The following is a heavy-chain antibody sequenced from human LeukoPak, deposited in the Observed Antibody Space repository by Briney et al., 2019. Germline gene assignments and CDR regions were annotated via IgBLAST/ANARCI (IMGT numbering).Heavy chain of an antibody. J-gene: IGHJ4*02. Sequence: GGSLSLSCAASGFTFSDYDMHWVRQATGKGLEWVSAIGTDGDTYYTGSVKGRFTISRENAKNSLYLQMKSLRAGDTAVYYCARVAKERVGGVYYFDYWGQGTLVTVSS. D-gene: IGHD1-1*01. CDR3: ARVAKERVGGVYYFDY. CDR2: IGTDGDT. V-gene: IGHV3-13*01. CDR1: GFTFSDYD.